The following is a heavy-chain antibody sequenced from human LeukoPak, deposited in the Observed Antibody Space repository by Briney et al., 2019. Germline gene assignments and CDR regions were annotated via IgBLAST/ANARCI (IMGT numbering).Heavy chain of an antibody. CDR2: ISGSGGST. V-gene: IGHV3-23*01. J-gene: IGHJ4*02. CDR1: GFTFDDYA. Sequence: GGSLRLSCAASGFTFDDYAMSWVRQAPGKGLEWVSAISGSGGSTYYADSVKSRFTISRDNSKNTLYLQMNSLRAEDTAVYYCAKRWEDDYGDYIDYWGQGTLVTVSS. CDR3: AKRWEDDYGDYIDY. D-gene: IGHD4-17*01.